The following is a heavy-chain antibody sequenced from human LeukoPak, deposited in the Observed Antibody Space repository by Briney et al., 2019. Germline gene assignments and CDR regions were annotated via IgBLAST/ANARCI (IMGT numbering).Heavy chain of an antibody. CDR1: GVTFSSSW. CDR2: IKQDGSRK. V-gene: IGHV3-7*01. J-gene: IGHJ4*02. Sequence: PGGSLRLSCAASGVTFSSSWMSWVRQAPGKGLEWVANIKQDGSRKLYVDSVQGRFTISRDNSKNSVYLQMNSLRPEDTAVYYCARGTGRGGYNFENWGQGTLVTVSS. CDR3: ARGTGRGGYNFEN. D-gene: IGHD3/OR15-3a*01.